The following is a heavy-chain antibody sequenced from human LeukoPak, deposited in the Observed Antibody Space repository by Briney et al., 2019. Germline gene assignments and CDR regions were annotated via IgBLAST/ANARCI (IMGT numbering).Heavy chain of an antibody. CDR1: GFTFDDYA. V-gene: IGHV3-9*01. CDR2: ITWNSDNI. J-gene: IGHJ4*02. CDR3: ATPRGSGSYLAFDY. D-gene: IGHD1-26*01. Sequence: GGSLRLSCAASGFTFDDYAMHWVRHAPGKGLEWVSGITWNSDNIEYADSVKGRFTISRDNAKNTLYLQMNSLRAEDTAVYYCATPRGSGSYLAFDYWGQGTLVTVSS.